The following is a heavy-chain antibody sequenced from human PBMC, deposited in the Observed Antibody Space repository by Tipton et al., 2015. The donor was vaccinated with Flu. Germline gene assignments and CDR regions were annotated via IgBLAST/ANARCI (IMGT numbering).Heavy chain of an antibody. D-gene: IGHD3-10*01. Sequence: QVQLVQSGAEVKKPGASVKVSCKASGYTFTSYGISWVRQAPGQGLEWMGWISPYNGDTNYAQKLQARVTMTTDTSTSIAYMDLRSLRSDDTAVYYCARVRRPITIARGIISDAFDIWRQGTMVTVSS. CDR1: GYTFTSYG. J-gene: IGHJ3*02. CDR3: ARVRRPITIARGIISDAFDI. CDR2: ISPYNGDT. V-gene: IGHV1-18*01.